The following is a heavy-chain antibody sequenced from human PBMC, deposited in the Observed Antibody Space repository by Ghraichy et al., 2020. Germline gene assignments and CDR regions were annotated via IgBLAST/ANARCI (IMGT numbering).Heavy chain of an antibody. J-gene: IGHJ5*02. Sequence: SETLSPTCTVSGASLNNYYWTWIRQPPGKGLEWIGNIYYNGRTNYNPSLKSRVTLSVDTSKNQFSLRLTSLTAADTSVFYCARDGEWRGVSSGVDPWGQGTLVTVSP. D-gene: IGHD3-10*01. CDR1: GASLNNYY. CDR3: ARDGEWRGVSSGVDP. CDR2: IYYNGRT. V-gene: IGHV4-59*01.